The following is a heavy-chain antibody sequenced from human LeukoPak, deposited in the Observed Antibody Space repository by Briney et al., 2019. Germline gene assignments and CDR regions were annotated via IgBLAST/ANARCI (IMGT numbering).Heavy chain of an antibody. Sequence: PGGSLRLSCAASGFRFSDYTMTWVRQAPGKGPEWVSAIGGRGGSTYYADSLGGRFTISRDNSKDMLYLQMNSLKVEDTATYYCGKEGGACGQGTKVTVSS. CDR3: GKEGGA. V-gene: IGHV3-23*01. CDR1: GFRFSDYT. CDR2: IGGRGGST. D-gene: IGHD3-16*01. J-gene: IGHJ5*02.